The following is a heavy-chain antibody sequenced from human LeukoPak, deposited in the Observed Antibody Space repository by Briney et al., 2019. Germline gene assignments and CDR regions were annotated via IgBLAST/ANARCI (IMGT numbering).Heavy chain of an antibody. CDR3: ARAPYDYVWGSYPRDNSYYFDY. Sequence: ASVKVSCKASGYTFTGYYMHWVRQASGQGLEWMGWINPNSGGTNYAQKFQGRVTMTRDTSISTAYMELSRLRSDDTAVYYCARAPYDYVWGSYPRDNSYYFDYWGQGTLVTVSS. J-gene: IGHJ4*02. D-gene: IGHD3-16*02. CDR2: INPNSGGT. V-gene: IGHV1-2*02. CDR1: GYTFTGYY.